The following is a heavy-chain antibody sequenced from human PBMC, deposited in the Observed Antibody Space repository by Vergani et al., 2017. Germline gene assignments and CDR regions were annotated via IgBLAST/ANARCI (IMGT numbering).Heavy chain of an antibody. Sequence: QVQLQQWGAGLLKPSETLSLTCAVYGGSFSGYYWSWIRQPPGKGLEWIGEINHSGSTNYNPSLKSRVTISVDTSKNQFSLKLSSVTAADTAVYYCAREREGSFARAIDYWGQGTLVTVSS. CDR3: AREREGSFARAIDY. V-gene: IGHV4-34*01. J-gene: IGHJ4*02. CDR1: GGSFSGYY. CDR2: INHSGST. D-gene: IGHD3-10*01.